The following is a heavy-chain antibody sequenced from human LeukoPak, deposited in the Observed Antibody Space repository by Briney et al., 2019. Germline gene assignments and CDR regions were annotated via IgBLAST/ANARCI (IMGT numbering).Heavy chain of an antibody. J-gene: IGHJ4*02. D-gene: IGHD3-10*01. CDR3: ARLPVVGSGSYHFDY. Sequence: GGSLRLSCAASGFTFSSYSMNWVRQAPGKGLEWVSSISSSSSYIYYADSVKGRFTISRDNAKNSLYLQMNSLRAEDTAVYYCARLPVVGSGSYHFDYWGQGTLVTVSS. CDR2: ISSSSSYI. CDR1: GFTFSSYS. V-gene: IGHV3-21*01.